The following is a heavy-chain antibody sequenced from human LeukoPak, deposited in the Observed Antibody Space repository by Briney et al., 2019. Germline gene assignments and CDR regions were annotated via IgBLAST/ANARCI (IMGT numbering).Heavy chain of an antibody. D-gene: IGHD5-24*01. Sequence: SETLSLTCTVSGGSVSSGSYYWCWIRQPPGKGLEWIGYIYYSGSTNYNPSLKSRVTISVDTSKNQFSLKLSSVTAADTAVYYCAREARDGYNSDYWGQGTLVTVSS. CDR3: AREARDGYNSDY. V-gene: IGHV4-61*01. CDR1: GGSVSSGSYY. CDR2: IYYSGST. J-gene: IGHJ4*02.